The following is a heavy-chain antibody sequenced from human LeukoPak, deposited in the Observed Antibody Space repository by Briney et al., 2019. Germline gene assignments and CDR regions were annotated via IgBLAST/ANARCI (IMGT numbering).Heavy chain of an antibody. CDR2: IRTSGST. CDR3: AKPERYGTTWYGRVDY. CDR1: GFTFSNYW. Sequence: QPGGSLRLSCATSGFTFSNYWMSWVRQAPGKGLEWVSAIRTSGSTYYADSVKGRFTISRDNPKNTLYLQMNSLRGEDTAVYYCAKPERYGTTWYGRVDYWGQGTLVTVSS. D-gene: IGHD6-13*01. V-gene: IGHV3-23*01. J-gene: IGHJ4*02.